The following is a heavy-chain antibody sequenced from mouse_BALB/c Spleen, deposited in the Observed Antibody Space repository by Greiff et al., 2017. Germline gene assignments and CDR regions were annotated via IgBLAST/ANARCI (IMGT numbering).Heavy chain of an antibody. CDR2: ISSGGGST. CDR3: ARHAYGNYGYFDY. D-gene: IGHD2-10*02. CDR1: GFAFSSYD. V-gene: IGHV5-12-1*01. Sequence: DVKLVESGGGLVKPGGSLKLSCAASGFAFSSYDMSWVRQTPEKRLEWVAYISSGGGSTYYPDTVKGRFTISRDNAKNTLYLQMSSLKSEDTAMYYCARHAYGNYGYFDYWGQGTTLTVSS. J-gene: IGHJ2*01.